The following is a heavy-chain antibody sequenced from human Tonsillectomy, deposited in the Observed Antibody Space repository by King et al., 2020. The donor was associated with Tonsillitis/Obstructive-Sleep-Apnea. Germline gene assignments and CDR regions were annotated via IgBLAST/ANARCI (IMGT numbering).Heavy chain of an antibody. CDR3: ATGAEEHYYYYYASIDV. D-gene: IGHD1-26*01. J-gene: IGHJ6*03. V-gene: IGHV3-53*04. Sequence: QLVQSGGGLVQPGGSLRLFCAASGFTVTNNYMSWVRQAPGKGLEWGSVIYGGGTTYYSDSVKGRFTISSHNSKNTLYLQMNSLRAEDTAVYYCATGAEEHYYYYYASIDVWGKGTTVTVSS. CDR1: GFTVTNNY. CDR2: IYGGGTT.